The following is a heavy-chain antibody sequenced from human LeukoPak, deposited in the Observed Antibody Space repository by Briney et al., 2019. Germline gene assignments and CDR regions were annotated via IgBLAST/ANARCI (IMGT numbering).Heavy chain of an antibody. CDR1: GYTFTSYY. Sequence: GASVKVSCKASGYTFTSYYMHWVRQAPGQGLEWMGIINPSGGSTSYAQKFQGRVTMTTDTSTSTAYMELRSLRSDDTAVYYCARDRYDFWRGVWFDPWGRGTLVTVSS. D-gene: IGHD3-3*01. V-gene: IGHV1-46*01. CDR2: INPSGGST. CDR3: ARDRYDFWRGVWFDP. J-gene: IGHJ5*02.